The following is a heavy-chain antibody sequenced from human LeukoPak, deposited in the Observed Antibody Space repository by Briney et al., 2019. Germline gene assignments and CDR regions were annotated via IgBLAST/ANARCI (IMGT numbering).Heavy chain of an antibody. V-gene: IGHV4-34*01. CDR3: ARAYGSGSYGYFQH. CDR1: GGSFSGYY. J-gene: IGHJ1*01. Sequence: SETLSLTCAVYGGSFSGYYWSWIRQPPGKGLEWIGEINHSGSTNYNPSLKSRVTISVDTSKNQFSLKLSSVTAADTAVYYCARAYGSGSYGYFQHWGQGTLVTVSS. D-gene: IGHD3-10*01. CDR2: INHSGST.